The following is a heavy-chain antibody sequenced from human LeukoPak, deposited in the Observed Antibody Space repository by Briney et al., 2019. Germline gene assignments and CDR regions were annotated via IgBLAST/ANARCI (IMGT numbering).Heavy chain of an antibody. CDR3: ARGGVVVPAAMYNWFDP. V-gene: IGHV4-59*01. CDR1: GGSISSYY. D-gene: IGHD2-2*01. CDR2: IYYSGST. Sequence: PSETLSLTCTVSGGSISSYYWSWIRQPPGKGLEWIGYIYYSGSTNYNPSLKSRVTISVDTSKNQFSLKLSSVTAADTAVYYCARGGVVVPAAMYNWFDPW. J-gene: IGHJ5*02.